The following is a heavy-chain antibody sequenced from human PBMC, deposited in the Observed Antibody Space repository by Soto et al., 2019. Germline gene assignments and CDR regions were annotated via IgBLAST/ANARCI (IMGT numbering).Heavy chain of an antibody. CDR3: ARSVGSGSYYKEYYFDY. V-gene: IGHV1-3*01. D-gene: IGHD3-10*01. Sequence: ASVKVSCKASGYTFTSYAMHWVRQAPGQRLEWMGWINAGNGNTKYSQKFQGRVTITRDTSASTAYMELSSLRSEDTAVYYCARSVGSGSYYKEYYFDYWGQGTLVTVSS. CDR1: GYTFTSYA. J-gene: IGHJ4*02. CDR2: INAGNGNT.